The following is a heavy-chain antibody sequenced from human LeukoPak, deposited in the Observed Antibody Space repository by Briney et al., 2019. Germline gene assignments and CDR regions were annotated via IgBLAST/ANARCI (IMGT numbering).Heavy chain of an antibody. J-gene: IGHJ4*02. CDR1: GYTFTSQG. V-gene: IGHV1-18*01. D-gene: IGHD3-3*01. Sequence: ASVKVSCKASGYTFTSQGISWVRQAPAQGLEWMGWINTYNGKPNYAQKLQGRVTMTTDTSTSTAYMELSSLRSDDTAVYYCASRSGSTPYYFDYWGQGTLVTVSS. CDR3: ASRSGSTPYYFDY. CDR2: INTYNGKP.